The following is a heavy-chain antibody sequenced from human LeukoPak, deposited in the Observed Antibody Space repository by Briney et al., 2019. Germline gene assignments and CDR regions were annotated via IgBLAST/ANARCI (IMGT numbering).Heavy chain of an antibody. CDR1: GGSISSSSYY. Sequence: SETLSLTCTVSGGSISSSSYYWGWIRQPPGKGLEGFGIIYYSGTTYTNPPLKSRVTISVDTSKNQFSLKLSSVTAAETAVYYCAREGRWFGELLFADYWGQGTLVTVSS. D-gene: IGHD3-10*01. V-gene: IGHV4-39*07. J-gene: IGHJ4*02. CDR2: IYYSGTT. CDR3: AREGRWFGELLFADY.